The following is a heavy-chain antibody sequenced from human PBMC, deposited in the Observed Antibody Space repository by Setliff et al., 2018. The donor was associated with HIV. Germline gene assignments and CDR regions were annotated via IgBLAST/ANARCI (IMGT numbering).Heavy chain of an antibody. J-gene: IGHJ6*02. D-gene: IGHD3-10*01. Sequence: SETLSLTCTVSGGSISSHYWSWIRQTPGKGLEWIGTVYNPERISYNPSLRSRVTISVDTSQNQFSLKLRSVTAADTGVYYCARPGSSSYYYAMDVWGLGTTVTVSS. V-gene: IGHV4-59*11. CDR3: ARPGSSSYYYAMDV. CDR1: GGSISSHY. CDR2: VYNPERI.